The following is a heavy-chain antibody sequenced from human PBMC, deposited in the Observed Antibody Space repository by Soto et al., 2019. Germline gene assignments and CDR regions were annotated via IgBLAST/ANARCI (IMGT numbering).Heavy chain of an antibody. CDR1: GGSISSGGYS. CDR2: IYHSGST. V-gene: IGHV4-30-2*01. D-gene: IGHD1-26*01. Sequence: PSETLSLTCAVSGGSISSGGYSWGWIRQPPGKGLEWIGYIYHSGSTYYNPSLKSRVTISVDRSKNQFSLKLSSVTATDTAVYYCARGVNSGSYYGDYFDYWGQGTLVTVSS. CDR3: ARGVNSGSYYGDYFDY. J-gene: IGHJ4*02.